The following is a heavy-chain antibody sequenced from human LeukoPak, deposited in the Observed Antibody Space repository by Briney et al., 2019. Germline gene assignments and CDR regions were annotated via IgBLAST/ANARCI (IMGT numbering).Heavy chain of an antibody. CDR2: IYHSGST. V-gene: IGHV4-38-2*02. CDR3: ARGIGIAAAGTNFDY. J-gene: IGHJ4*02. CDR1: GYSISSGYY. Sequence: SETLSLTCTVSGYSISSGYYWGWIRQPPGKGLEWIGSIYHSGSTYYNPSLKSRVTISVDTSKNQFSLKLSSVTAADTAVYYCARGIGIAAAGTNFDYWGQGTLVTVSS. D-gene: IGHD6-13*01.